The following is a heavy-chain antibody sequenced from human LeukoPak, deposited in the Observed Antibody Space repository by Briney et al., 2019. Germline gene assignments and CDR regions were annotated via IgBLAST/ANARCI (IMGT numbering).Heavy chain of an antibody. CDR1: GGTFSSYA. J-gene: IGHJ4*02. D-gene: IGHD5-24*01. Sequence: ASVTVSCKASGGTFSSYAISWVRQAPGQGLEWMGRIIPILGIANYAQKFQGRVTITADKSTSTAYMELSSLRSEDTAVYYCAGGLKEMATISDYWGQGTLVTVSS. CDR2: IIPILGIA. CDR3: AGGLKEMATISDY. V-gene: IGHV1-69*04.